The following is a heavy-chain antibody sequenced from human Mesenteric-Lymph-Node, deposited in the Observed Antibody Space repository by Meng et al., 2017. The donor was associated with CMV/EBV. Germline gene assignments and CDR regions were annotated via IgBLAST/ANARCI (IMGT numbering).Heavy chain of an antibody. CDR3: ATPITYYAAWRGHPPFDY. V-gene: IGHV1-69*04. Sequence: SVKVSCKASGGIFNNYAMSWVRQAPGQGLEWMGSIVFVDGTTEYAQNFRNRVTITADKSTNTAYMEMSSLRSDDTAVYYCATPITYYAAWRGHPPFDYWGQGTLVTVSS. CDR1: GGIFNNYA. CDR2: IVFVDGTT. J-gene: IGHJ4*02. D-gene: IGHD3-3*01.